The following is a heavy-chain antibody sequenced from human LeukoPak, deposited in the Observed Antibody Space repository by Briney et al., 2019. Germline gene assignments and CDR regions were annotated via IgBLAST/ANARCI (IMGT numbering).Heavy chain of an antibody. CDR1: GYTFTSYA. D-gene: IGHD3-3*01. Sequence: ASVKVSCKASGYTFTSYAMHWVRQAPEQRLEWMGWINAGNGNTKYSQKFQGRVTITRDTSASTAYMELSSLRSEDTAVYYCARDQEYYDFWSGYYNNYFDYWGQGTLVTVSS. V-gene: IGHV1-3*01. CDR2: INAGNGNT. CDR3: ARDQEYYDFWSGYYNNYFDY. J-gene: IGHJ4*02.